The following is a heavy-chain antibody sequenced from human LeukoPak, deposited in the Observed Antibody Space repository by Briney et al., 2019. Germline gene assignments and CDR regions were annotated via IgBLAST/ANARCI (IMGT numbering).Heavy chain of an antibody. J-gene: IGHJ4*02. CDR3: ARGNYDSSGYWDY. Sequence: SETLSLTCAVYGGSFSGYYWSWIRQPPGKGLEWIGEINHSGSTNYNPSLKSRVTISVDTSKNQFSLKLSSVTAADTAVYYCARGNYDSSGYWDYWGQGTLVTVSS. V-gene: IGHV4-34*01. CDR1: GGSFSGYY. CDR2: INHSGST. D-gene: IGHD3-22*01.